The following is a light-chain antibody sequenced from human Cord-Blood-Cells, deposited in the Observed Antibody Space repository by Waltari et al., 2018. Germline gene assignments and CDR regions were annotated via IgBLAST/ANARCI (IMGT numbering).Light chain of an antibody. CDR1: SSDVGGYNH. CDR3: SSYTRSSTWV. Sequence: QSALTQPASVSGSPGQSITISCTGTSSDVGGYNHVPWYQQHPGKAPKLMIYDVSKRPSGVSNRFSGSKSGNTASLTISGLQAEDEADYYCSSYTRSSTWVFGGGTKLTVL. CDR2: DVS. J-gene: IGLJ3*02. V-gene: IGLV2-14*01.